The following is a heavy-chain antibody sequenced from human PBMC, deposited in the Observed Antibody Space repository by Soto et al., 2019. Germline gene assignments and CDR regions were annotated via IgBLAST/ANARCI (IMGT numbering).Heavy chain of an antibody. J-gene: IGHJ4*02. D-gene: IGHD6-25*01. CDR2: IWYDGSNK. V-gene: IGHV3-33*01. Sequence: GGSLRLSCAASGFTFSSYGMHWVRQAPGKGLEWVAVIWYDGSNKYYADSVKGRFTISRDNSKNTLYLQMNSLRAEDTAVYYCAREGIAAPGGYFDYWGQGTLVTVSS. CDR3: AREGIAAPGGYFDY. CDR1: GFTFSSYG.